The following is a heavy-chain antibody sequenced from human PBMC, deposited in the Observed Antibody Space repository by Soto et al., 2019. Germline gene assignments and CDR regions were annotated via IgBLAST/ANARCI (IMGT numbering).Heavy chain of an antibody. Sequence: QVQLVQSGAEVKKPGSSVKVSCKASGGTFSSYTISWVRQAPGQGLEWMGRIIPILGIANYAQKFQGRVTIAADKSTSTAYMELSSLRSEDTAVYYCASRSAACAFDIWGQGTMVTVSS. J-gene: IGHJ3*02. CDR3: ASRSAACAFDI. CDR1: GGTFSSYT. D-gene: IGHD2-2*01. CDR2: IIPILGIA. V-gene: IGHV1-69*02.